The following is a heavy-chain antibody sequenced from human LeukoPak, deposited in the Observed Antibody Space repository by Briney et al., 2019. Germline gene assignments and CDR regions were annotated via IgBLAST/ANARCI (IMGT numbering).Heavy chain of an antibody. D-gene: IGHD3-10*01. CDR1: GGTFSSYA. J-gene: IGHJ6*04. CDR2: XXPIFGTA. Sequence: ASVKVSCKASGGTFSSYAISWVRQAPGQGLEXXXXXXPIFGTANYAQKFQGRVTITADESTSTAYMELSSLRSEDTAVYYCARDGKLLWFGESYYGMDVWGKGTTVTVSS. V-gene: IGHV1-69*13. CDR3: ARDGKLLWFGESYYGMDV.